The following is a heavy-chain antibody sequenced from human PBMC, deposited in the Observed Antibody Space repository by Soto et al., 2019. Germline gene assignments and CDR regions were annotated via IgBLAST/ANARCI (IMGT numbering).Heavy chain of an antibody. CDR2: ISAYNGNT. Sequence: GASVKVSCKASGYTFTSYAMHWVRQAPGQRLEWMGWISAYNGNTNYAQKLQGRVTMTTDTSTSTAYMELRSLRSDDTAVYYCARDGPFGVGQPFDYWGQGTLVTVSS. CDR3: ARDGPFGVGQPFDY. V-gene: IGHV1-18*01. D-gene: IGHD3-3*01. J-gene: IGHJ4*02. CDR1: GYTFTSYA.